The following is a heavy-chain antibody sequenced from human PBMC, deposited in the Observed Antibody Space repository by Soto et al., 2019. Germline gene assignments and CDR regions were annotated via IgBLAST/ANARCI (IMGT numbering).Heavy chain of an antibody. CDR2: IYYNGRT. CDR1: GGSISSYY. D-gene: IGHD3-10*01. CDR3: ARGAEGFGGRMDV. Sequence: QVQLQESGPGLVKPSETLSLTCTVSGGSISSYYLTWIRQPPGKGLEWIGYIYYNGRTNYNPSLKSRVTISLDTSKNQFSLNLSSVTAADTAGYYCARGAEGFGGRMDVWGQGTTVTVSS. J-gene: IGHJ6*02. V-gene: IGHV4-59*01.